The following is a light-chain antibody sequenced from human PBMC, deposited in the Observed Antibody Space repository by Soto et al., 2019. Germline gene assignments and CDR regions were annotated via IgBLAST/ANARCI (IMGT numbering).Light chain of an antibody. J-gene: IGKJ5*01. Sequence: DLQMTQSPSSLSASVGGRVTITCRASQTIGTYLNWHQQKPGKAPNLLIFAASRLQSGVPSRFSGSGSGTDFTLTISSLQPEDFATYYCQQGYSTPITFGQGTRLEIK. V-gene: IGKV1-39*01. CDR2: AAS. CDR1: QTIGTY. CDR3: QQGYSTPIT.